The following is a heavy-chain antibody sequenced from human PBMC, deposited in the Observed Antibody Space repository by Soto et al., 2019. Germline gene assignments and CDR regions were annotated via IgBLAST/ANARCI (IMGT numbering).Heavy chain of an antibody. CDR1: GGSMSSSRYY. V-gene: IGHV4-39*01. CDR2: IYYSGST. J-gene: IGHJ5*02. Sequence: TEALSLTCTVSGGSMSSSRYYSGWIRQPPGKGLEWIGSIYYSGSTYYNPSLKSRVTISVDTSKNQFSLKLSSVTAADTAVYYCARIHWFDPWGQGTLVTVSS. CDR3: ARIHWFDP.